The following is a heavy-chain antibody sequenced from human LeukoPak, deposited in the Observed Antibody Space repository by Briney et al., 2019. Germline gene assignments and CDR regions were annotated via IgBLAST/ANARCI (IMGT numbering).Heavy chain of an antibody. Sequence: GGSLRLSCGASGYSFSAYWMHWVRQGPGKGLEWVSRINEDGSSTSYAESVRGRFTISRDNARNTLYLQMNSLRAEDAAVYYCTRDTFGARDSWGQGTPVTVSS. CDR3: TRDTFGARDS. CDR1: GYSFSAYW. CDR2: INEDGSST. D-gene: IGHD3-10*01. V-gene: IGHV3-74*01. J-gene: IGHJ4*02.